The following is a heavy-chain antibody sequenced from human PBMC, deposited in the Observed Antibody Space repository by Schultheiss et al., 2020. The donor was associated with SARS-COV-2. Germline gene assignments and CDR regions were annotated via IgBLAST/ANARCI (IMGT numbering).Heavy chain of an antibody. CDR1: GGSISSGGYY. D-gene: IGHD1-14*01. Sequence: SQTLSLTCTVSGGSISSGGYYWSWIRQPPGKGLEWIGFVSRNSYYNSALKSRSIISVDTSKNQFSLRLRSVTASDTAVYFCGRMNLYSFDYWGRGTLVTVSS. J-gene: IGHJ4*02. CDR2: VSRNS. CDR3: GRMNLYSFDY. V-gene: IGHV4-30-4*01.